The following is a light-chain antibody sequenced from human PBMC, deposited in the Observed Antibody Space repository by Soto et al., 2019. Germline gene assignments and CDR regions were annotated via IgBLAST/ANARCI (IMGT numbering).Light chain of an antibody. CDR3: QQTYTNPEIT. CDR1: QTISIY. CDR2: GAS. V-gene: IGKV1-39*01. Sequence: DIQLSQYPDALSGSVCARVTITCLASQTISIYLNWYQLKPGKAPNLLMYGASYLKSGVPTRFSGSGSGTDFTLTISSLQPEDFAIYYCQQTYTNPEITFGQGTRLE. J-gene: IGKJ5*01.